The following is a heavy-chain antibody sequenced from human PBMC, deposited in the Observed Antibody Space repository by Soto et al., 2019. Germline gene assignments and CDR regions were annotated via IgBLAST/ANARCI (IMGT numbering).Heavy chain of an antibody. J-gene: IGHJ4*02. V-gene: IGHV4-59*01. D-gene: IGHD4-17*01. CDR2: IYYSGST. Sequence: QVQLQESGPGLVKPSETLSLTCTVSGGSISSYYWSWIRQPPGQGLEWIGYIYYSGSTNYNPSLKSRVTISVDTSKNQFSLKLSSVTAADTAVYYCAGGFFSGDYSKYYFDYWGQGTLVTVSS. CDR1: GGSISSYY. CDR3: AGGFFSGDYSKYYFDY.